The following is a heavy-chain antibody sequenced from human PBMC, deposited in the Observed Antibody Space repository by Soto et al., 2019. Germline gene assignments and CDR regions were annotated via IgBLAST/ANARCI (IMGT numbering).Heavy chain of an antibody. D-gene: IGHD6-19*01. CDR3: AREKTPVAASPKNWFDP. CDR1: GYTFTTYA. J-gene: IGHJ5*02. Sequence: ASVKVSCKASGYTFTTYALHWVRQAPGQRLEWMGWINTGNGKTKYSQKFQGRVTLTRDTSASTAYMELSSLRSEDTAVYYCAREKTPVAASPKNWFDPWGQGTLVTVSS. CDR2: INTGNGKT. V-gene: IGHV1-3*04.